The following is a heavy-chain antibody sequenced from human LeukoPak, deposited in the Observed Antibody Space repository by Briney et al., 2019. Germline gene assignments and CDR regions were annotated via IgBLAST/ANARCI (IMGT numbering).Heavy chain of an antibody. V-gene: IGHV3-53*01. CDR1: GFTVSTNY. D-gene: IGHD3-3*02. CDR2: LYSGSST. J-gene: IGHJ2*01. Sequence: GGSLRLSCAASGFTVSTNYMNWVRQAPGKGLEWVSILYSGSSTYYADSVEGRFTISRDSSKNTLFLQMNDLRAEDAAVYYCARVGDHFHWYLDLWGRGTLVTVSS. CDR3: ARVGDHFHWYLDL.